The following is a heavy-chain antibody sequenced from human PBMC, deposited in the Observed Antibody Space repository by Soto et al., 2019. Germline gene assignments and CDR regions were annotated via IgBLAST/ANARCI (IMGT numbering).Heavy chain of an antibody. CDR3: ARESAKYTAMAYYYYGMDV. J-gene: IGHJ6*02. Sequence: GGSLRLSCSASGFTFSSYWMSWVRQAPGKGLEWVANIKQDGSEKYYVDSVKGRFTISRDNAKNSLYLQMNSLRAEDTAVYYCARESAKYTAMAYYYYGMDVWGQGTTVTVSS. V-gene: IGHV3-7*01. CDR2: IKQDGSEK. CDR1: GFTFSSYW. D-gene: IGHD5-18*01.